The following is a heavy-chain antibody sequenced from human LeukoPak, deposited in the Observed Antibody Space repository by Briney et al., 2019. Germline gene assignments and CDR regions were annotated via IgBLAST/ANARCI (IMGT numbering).Heavy chain of an antibody. Sequence: ASVKVTCKASGYAFTSYDINWVRQATGQGLEWMGWMNPNSGNTGYAQKFQGRVTMTRNTSISTAYMELSSLRSEDTAVYYCARGIASGGQHLPSNAFDIWGQGTMVTVSS. CDR1: GYAFTSYD. J-gene: IGHJ3*02. CDR3: ARGIASGGQHLPSNAFDI. V-gene: IGHV1-8*01. CDR2: MNPNSGNT. D-gene: IGHD6-13*01.